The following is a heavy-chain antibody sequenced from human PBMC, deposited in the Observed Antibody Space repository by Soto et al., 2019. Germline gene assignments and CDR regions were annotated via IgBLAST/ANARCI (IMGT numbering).Heavy chain of an antibody. Sequence: EVQLVESGGGLVQPGRSLRLSCAASGFTFSSYWMHWVRQAPGKGLVWVSRINSDGSSTSYADSVKGRFTISRDNAKNTLYLQMNSRRAEDTAVYYCAREEGSYDYVWGSCRYTGRFDYWGQGTLVTVSS. D-gene: IGHD3-16*02. CDR3: AREEGSYDYVWGSCRYTGRFDY. J-gene: IGHJ4*02. V-gene: IGHV3-74*01. CDR1: GFTFSSYW. CDR2: INSDGSST.